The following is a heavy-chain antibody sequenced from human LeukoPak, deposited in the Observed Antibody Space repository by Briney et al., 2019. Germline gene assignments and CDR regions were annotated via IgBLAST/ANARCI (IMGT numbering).Heavy chain of an antibody. J-gene: IGHJ4*02. CDR2: INAGNGNT. V-gene: IGHV1-3*01. D-gene: IGHD4-17*01. CDR1: GYTFTSYA. Sequence: ASVKVSCKASGYTFTSYAMHWVRQAPGQRLEWMGWINAGNGNTKYSQKFQGRVTITRDTSASTAYMELSSLRSEDTAVYYCASGDDYGDYSGAPPFDYWGQGTLVTVSS. CDR3: ASGDDYGDYSGAPPFDY.